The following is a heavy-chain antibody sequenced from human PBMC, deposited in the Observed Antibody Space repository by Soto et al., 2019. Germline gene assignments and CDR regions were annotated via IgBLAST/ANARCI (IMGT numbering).Heavy chain of an antibody. Sequence: ASVKVSCKASGYPFTKYTMYWVRRAPGQRLEWMGWINGGNGNTKYSQQFQARVTITRDTSATTAYMELSSLSSEDTAMYFCARARSGSPSEYFEYWGQGTLVTVSS. CDR1: GYPFTKYT. CDR2: INGGNGNT. CDR3: ARARSGSPSEYFEY. J-gene: IGHJ1*01. D-gene: IGHD1-26*01. V-gene: IGHV1-3*01.